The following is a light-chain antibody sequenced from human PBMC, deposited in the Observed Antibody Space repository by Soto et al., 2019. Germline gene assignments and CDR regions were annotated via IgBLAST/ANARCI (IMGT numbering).Light chain of an antibody. V-gene: IGKV4-1*01. CDR3: QQYYITPRT. CDR2: WAS. Sequence: DIVMTQSPDSLAVSLGERATINCKSSQTVLSSSNNLKYLAWYQQKPGQPPKLLIYWASTRDSGVPDRFSGSGSGTDFPLTISNLQAEDVAVYYCQQYYITPRTFGPGTKVDIK. CDR1: QTVLSSSNNLKY. J-gene: IGKJ3*01.